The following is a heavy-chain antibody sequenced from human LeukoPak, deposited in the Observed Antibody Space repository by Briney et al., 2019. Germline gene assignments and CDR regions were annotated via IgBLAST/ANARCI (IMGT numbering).Heavy chain of an antibody. CDR3: ARDSVDGSGTYYNDSPDY. Sequence: AAVKVSCEASGHTFSSYGISWVRQAPGQGLEWMGWISSYYGNTDYAENLRGRLIMTTDTSTSTAYMELRSLRSDDTAVYYCARDSVDGSGTYYNDSPDYWGQGTLVTVPS. CDR2: ISSYYGNT. D-gene: IGHD3-10*01. J-gene: IGHJ4*02. V-gene: IGHV1-18*01. CDR1: GHTFSSYG.